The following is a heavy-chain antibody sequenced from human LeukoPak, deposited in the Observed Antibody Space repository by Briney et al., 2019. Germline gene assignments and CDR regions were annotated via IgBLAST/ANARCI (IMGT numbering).Heavy chain of an antibody. Sequence: GGSLRLSCAASGFTFSNYAMSWVRQAPGKGLEWVSSISNGAGNTYYADSVKGRITISRDNSKNTLYLQMNSLRAEDTAVYYCARVPWVLQNYYYYYMDVWGKGTTVTVSS. V-gene: IGHV3-23*01. CDR3: ARVPWVLQNYYYYYMDV. J-gene: IGHJ6*03. D-gene: IGHD2/OR15-2a*01. CDR1: GFTFSNYA. CDR2: ISNGAGNT.